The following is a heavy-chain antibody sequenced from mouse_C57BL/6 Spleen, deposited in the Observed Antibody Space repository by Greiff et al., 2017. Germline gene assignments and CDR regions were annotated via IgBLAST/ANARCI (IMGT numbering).Heavy chain of an antibody. CDR1: GYTFTSYW. V-gene: IGHV1-69*01. J-gene: IGHJ2*01. CDR2: IDPSDSDT. CDR3: AVLITTLVDDY. Sequence: QVQLQQPGAELVMPGASVKLSCKASGYTFTSYWMNWVKQRPGQGLEWIGEIDPSDSDTNYNQKFKGKSTLTVDKSSSTASMQLSSLTSEYAAVYYGAVLITTLVDDYWGQGTTLTVSS. D-gene: IGHD1-1*01.